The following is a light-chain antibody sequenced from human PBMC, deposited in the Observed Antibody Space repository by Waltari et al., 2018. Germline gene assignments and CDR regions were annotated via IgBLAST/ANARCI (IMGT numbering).Light chain of an antibody. CDR3: QQYGTPQGYI. J-gene: IGKJ2*01. Sequence: EIVLTQSPGTLSLSPGETATLSCRANQRVSNNYFSWYQKKAGQSPRLLIYGASNSAAGVPDRFSGRVSGAEFTLTISRLDPEDFAVYYCQQYGTPQGYIFGQGTKVDI. CDR2: GAS. V-gene: IGKV3-20*01. CDR1: QRVSNNY.